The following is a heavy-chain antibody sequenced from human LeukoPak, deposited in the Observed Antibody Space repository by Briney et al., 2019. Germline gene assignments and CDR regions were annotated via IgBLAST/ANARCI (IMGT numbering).Heavy chain of an antibody. D-gene: IGHD6-13*01. CDR3: ARGRSIAAAGTSSAFDI. CDR1: GFTFSSYS. J-gene: IGHJ3*02. CDR2: ISSSSTI. V-gene: IGHV3-48*04. Sequence: GGSLRLSCAASGFTFSSYSMNWVRQAPGKGLEWVSYISSSSTIYYADSVKGRFTISRDNAKNSLYLQMNSLRAEDTAVYYCARGRSIAAAGTSSAFDIWGQGTMVTVSS.